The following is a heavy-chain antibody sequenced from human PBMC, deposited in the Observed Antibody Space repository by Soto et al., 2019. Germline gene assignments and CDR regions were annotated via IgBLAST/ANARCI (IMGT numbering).Heavy chain of an antibody. J-gene: IGHJ5*02. CDR2: IPYDGSNK. Sequence: GGSLRLSCAASGFTFSSYGMHWVRQAPGKGLEWVAVIPYDGSNKYYADSVKGRFTISRDNSKNTLYLQMNSLRAEDTAVYYCAKDDDYGDFHEGYNWFDPWGQGTLVTVSS. CDR3: AKDDDYGDFHEGYNWFDP. V-gene: IGHV3-30*18. D-gene: IGHD4-17*01. CDR1: GFTFSSYG.